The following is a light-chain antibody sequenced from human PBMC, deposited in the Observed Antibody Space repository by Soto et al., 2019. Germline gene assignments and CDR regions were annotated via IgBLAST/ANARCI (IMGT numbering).Light chain of an antibody. J-gene: IGLJ1*01. V-gene: IGLV2-23*01. CDR2: EGS. CDR3: CSYAGSSTS. Sequence: QSVLNQPASVSGSPGQSITISCTGTSSDVGSYNLVSWYQQHPGKAPKLMIYEGSKRPSGVSNRFSGSKSGNTASLTISGLQAEDEADYYCCSYAGSSTSFGTGTKVTVL. CDR1: SSDVGSYNL.